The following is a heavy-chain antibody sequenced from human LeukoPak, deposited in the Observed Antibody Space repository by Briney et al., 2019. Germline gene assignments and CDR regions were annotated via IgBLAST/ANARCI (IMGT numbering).Heavy chain of an antibody. J-gene: IGHJ4*02. V-gene: IGHV1-3*01. D-gene: IGHD1-26*01. Sequence: ASVKVSCKASGGTFSSYAIGWVRQAPGQGLEWMGWISAGNGNTKYSQNFQGRVTFISNTSATTAFMELSSLRSEDAAVYYCARDSGSGNNDYWGQGTLVTVSS. CDR1: GGTFSSYA. CDR2: ISAGNGNT. CDR3: ARDSGSGNNDY.